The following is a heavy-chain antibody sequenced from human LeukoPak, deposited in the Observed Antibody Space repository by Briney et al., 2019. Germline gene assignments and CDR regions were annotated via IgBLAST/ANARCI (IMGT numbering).Heavy chain of an antibody. Sequence: GGSLRLSCAASGFTFSSYGMHWVRRAPGRGLEWVAVIWYDGSNKYYADSVKGRFTISRDNSKNTLYLQMNSLRAEDTAVYYCARDYYDRTFDYWGQRTLVTVSS. V-gene: IGHV3-33*01. CDR2: IWYDGSNK. CDR1: GFTFSSYG. D-gene: IGHD3-22*01. CDR3: ARDYYDRTFDY. J-gene: IGHJ4*02.